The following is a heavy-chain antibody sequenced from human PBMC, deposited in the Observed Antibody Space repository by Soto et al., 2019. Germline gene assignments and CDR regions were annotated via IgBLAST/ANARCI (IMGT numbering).Heavy chain of an antibody. J-gene: IGHJ5*02. Sequence: GESLKISCKGSGYSFTSYWIGGVRQMPGKGLEWMGIIYPDDSDTRYSPSLQGQVTMTSATSISTAYMDLTNLRYDDTAVYYCARDYDKRSYAYFDPWGRGSVVNVSS. V-gene: IGHV5-51*01. CDR2: IYPDDSDT. D-gene: IGHD3-16*01. CDR1: GYSFTSYW. CDR3: ARDYDKRSYAYFDP.